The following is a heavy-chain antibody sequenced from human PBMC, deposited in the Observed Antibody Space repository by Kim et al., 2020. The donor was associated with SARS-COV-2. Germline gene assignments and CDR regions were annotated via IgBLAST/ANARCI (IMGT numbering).Heavy chain of an antibody. CDR3: ATCLAEAGIDHYGMD. Sequence: GGSLRLSCAASGFTVSSYYMNWVRQAPGKGLEWVSVIYSDGSTYYDADVKTGRTTPTNNSKNTLHLQLKNMRADDKAADYYATCLAEAGIDHYGMD. CDR1: GFTVSSYY. CDR2: IYSDGST. J-gene: IGHJ6*01. D-gene: IGHD6-19*01. V-gene: IGHV3-53*01.